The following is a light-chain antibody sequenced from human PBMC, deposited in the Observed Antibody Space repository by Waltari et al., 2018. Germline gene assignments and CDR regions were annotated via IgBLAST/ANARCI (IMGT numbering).Light chain of an antibody. V-gene: IGLV6-57*04. Sequence: FLLTQPHSVSESPGKTITIPCTRSGGSIASDYVQWYQQRPGSAPTTVIFENFQRPSGVPHRFSGSIDSSSNSASLIISGLKTEDEADYYGQSSDNNTVFFGGGTRLTVL. CDR2: ENF. J-gene: IGLJ2*01. CDR3: QSSDNNTVF. CDR1: GGSIASDY.